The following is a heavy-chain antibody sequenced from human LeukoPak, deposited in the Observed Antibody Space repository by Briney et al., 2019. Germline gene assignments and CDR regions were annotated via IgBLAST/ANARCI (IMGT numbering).Heavy chain of an antibody. CDR3: ARAGVPRRNYYGSGSPDY. J-gene: IGHJ4*02. V-gene: IGHV3-21*01. Sequence: GGSLRLSCAASGFTFSSYSMNWVRQAPGKGLEWVSSISSSSSYIYYADSVKGRFTISRDNAKNSLYLQMNSLRAEDTAVYYCARAGVPRRNYYGSGSPDYWGQGTLVTVSS. CDR2: ISSSSSYI. CDR1: GFTFSSYS. D-gene: IGHD3-10*01.